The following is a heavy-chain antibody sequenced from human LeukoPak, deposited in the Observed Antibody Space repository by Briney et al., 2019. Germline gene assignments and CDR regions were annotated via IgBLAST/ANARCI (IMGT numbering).Heavy chain of an antibody. CDR2: ISYDGRNQ. Sequence: PGRSLRLSCAASGFAFNTHGIHWVRQAPGKGLEWVAAISYDGRNQYYADSAKGRFTISRDNLKNTLYLQMNSLRTDDAAVYYCAKGNAVAWELNDFWGQGTVVIVSS. D-gene: IGHD3-10*01. J-gene: IGHJ4*02. V-gene: IGHV3-30*18. CDR1: GFAFNTHG. CDR3: AKGNAVAWELNDF.